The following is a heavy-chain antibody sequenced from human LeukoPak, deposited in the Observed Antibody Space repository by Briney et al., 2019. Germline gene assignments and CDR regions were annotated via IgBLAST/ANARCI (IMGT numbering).Heavy chain of an antibody. V-gene: IGHV4-30-4*01. J-gene: IGHJ4*02. CDR1: GDSISSGDYY. CDR3: ARELSYDTLTGSYVRYFDY. CDR2: IYYSGST. Sequence: SETLSLTCTVSGDSISSGDYYWTWIRQPPGKGLEWIGFIYYSGSTYYNPSLKSRVTISIGTSKNQFSLKLSSVTAADTAVYYCARELSYDTLTGSYVRYFDYWGQGTLVTVSS. D-gene: IGHD3-9*01.